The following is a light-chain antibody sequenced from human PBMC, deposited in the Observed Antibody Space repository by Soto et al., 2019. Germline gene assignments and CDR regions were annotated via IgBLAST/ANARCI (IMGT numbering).Light chain of an antibody. CDR2: DAT. J-gene: IGKJ1*01. V-gene: IGKV1-39*01. CDR1: QDISNY. Sequence: DIQMTQSPSSLSASVGDRVTITCRASQDISNYLNWYQHRLGRAPKLLSYDATRLQSGVSSRFSGSGSGTDFTLTISSLQPEDFATYYCQQSYVTPRTFGPGTRVDIK. CDR3: QQSYVTPRT.